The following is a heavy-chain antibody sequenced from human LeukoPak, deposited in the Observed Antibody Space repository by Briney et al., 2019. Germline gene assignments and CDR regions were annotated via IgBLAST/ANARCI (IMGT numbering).Heavy chain of an antibody. D-gene: IGHD4-17*01. CDR3: AADLGSTVTTELDY. CDR2: IVVGSGNT. V-gene: IGHV1-58*02. CDR1: GFTFTSSA. J-gene: IGHJ4*02. Sequence: GASVKVSCKASGFTFTSSAMQWVRQARGQGLEWIGWIVVGSGNTNYAQKSQERVTITRDMSTSTAYMELSSLRSDDTAVYYCAADLGSTVTTELDYWGQGTLVTVSS.